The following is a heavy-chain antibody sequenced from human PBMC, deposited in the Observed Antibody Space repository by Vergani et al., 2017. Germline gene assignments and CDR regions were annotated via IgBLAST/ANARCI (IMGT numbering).Heavy chain of an antibody. Sequence: EVQLVESGGGLVKPGGSLKLSCAASGFTFSGSAMHWVRQASGKGLEWVGRIRSKANSYATAYAASVKGRFTISRDDSKNTAYLQMNSLKTEDTAVYYCTRSHEGYCSGGSCYSGDYWGQGTLVTVSS. CDR1: GFTFSGSA. CDR2: IRSKANSYAT. V-gene: IGHV3-73*02. D-gene: IGHD2-15*01. J-gene: IGHJ4*02. CDR3: TRSHEGYCSGGSCYSGDY.